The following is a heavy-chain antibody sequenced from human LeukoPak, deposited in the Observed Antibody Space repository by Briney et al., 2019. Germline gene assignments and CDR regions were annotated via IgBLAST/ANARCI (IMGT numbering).Heavy chain of an antibody. D-gene: IGHD1-26*01. V-gene: IGHV5-51*01. CDR3: ARGHRWEPYQSAFDI. CDR2: IYPGDSDT. Sequence: GESLKISCKGSGYSFSNYWIAWVRQMPGKGLEWLGIIYPGDSDTRYSPSFQGQVTISVDKSISTAYLQWSSLKASDTAIYYCARGHRWEPYQSAFDIWGQGTMVTVSS. J-gene: IGHJ3*02. CDR1: GYSFSNYW.